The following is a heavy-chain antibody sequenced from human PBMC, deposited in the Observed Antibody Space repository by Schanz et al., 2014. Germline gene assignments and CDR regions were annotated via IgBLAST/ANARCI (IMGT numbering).Heavy chain of an antibody. CDR2: ISGSGGST. CDR3: AKGRFGELSAFDI. J-gene: IGHJ3*02. D-gene: IGHD3-10*01. Sequence: EVHLLESGGGLVEPGGSLRLSCATSGFSLDIFAVSWVRQAPGKGLEWVSAISGSGGSTYYADSVKGRFTISRDNSKNTLYLQMNSLRAEDTAVYYCAKGRFGELSAFDISGQGTMVTVSS. V-gene: IGHV3-23*01. CDR1: GFSLDIFA.